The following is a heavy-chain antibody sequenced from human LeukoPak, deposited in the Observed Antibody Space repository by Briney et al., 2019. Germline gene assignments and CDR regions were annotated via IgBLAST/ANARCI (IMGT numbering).Heavy chain of an antibody. V-gene: IGHV3-21*01. Sequence: NPGGSLRLSCAASGFTFSSYSMNWVRQAPGKGLEWVSSISSSSSYIYYADSVKGRFTISRDNAKNSLYLQMNSLRAEDTAVYYCAREAVRGRFWSGYYRAYWFDPWGQGTLVTVSS. CDR2: ISSSSSYI. CDR3: AREAVRGRFWSGYYRAYWFDP. D-gene: IGHD3-3*01. CDR1: GFTFSSYS. J-gene: IGHJ5*02.